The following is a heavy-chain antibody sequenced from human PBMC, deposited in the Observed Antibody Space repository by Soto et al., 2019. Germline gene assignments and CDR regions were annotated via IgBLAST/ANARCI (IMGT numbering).Heavy chain of an antibody. CDR3: ARDPNGYKDY. CDR2: IREDGGEK. CDR1: GMSFSNYW. J-gene: IGHJ4*02. Sequence: GGSLRLSRAASGMSFSNYWMSWVCQAPGKGLEWVADIREDGGEKAYVDSVKGRFTISRDNAKNSLYLQMNSLRAEDTAVYYCARDPNGYKDYWCQGTLVTV. V-gene: IGHV3-7*01. D-gene: IGHD1-20*01.